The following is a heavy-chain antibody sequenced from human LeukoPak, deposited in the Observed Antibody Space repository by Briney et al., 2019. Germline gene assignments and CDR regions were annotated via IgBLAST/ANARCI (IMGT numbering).Heavy chain of an antibody. CDR2: IYPGDSDT. V-gene: IGHV5-51*01. Sequence: GESLKISCKGSGCSLASDWIGSVRQMPGKGLEWMGSIYPGDSDTRYSPSFQGQVTISADKSISTAYLQWSSLKASDTAMYYCARDSAVGGWDAFYLWGQGTMVTVSS. J-gene: IGHJ3*01. CDR1: GCSLASDW. D-gene: IGHD6-19*01. CDR3: ARDSAVGGWDAFYL.